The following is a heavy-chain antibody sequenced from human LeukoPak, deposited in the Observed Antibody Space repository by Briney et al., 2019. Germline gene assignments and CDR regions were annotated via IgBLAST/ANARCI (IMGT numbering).Heavy chain of an antibody. CDR3: ARALKTGGHYYDSSGYYQDY. J-gene: IGHJ4*02. CDR1: GYTFTSYA. Sequence: ASVKVSCKASGYTFTSYAMNWVRQAPGQGLEWMGWINTNTGNPTYAQGFTGRFVFSLDTSVSTAYLQISSLKAEDTAVYYCARALKTGGHYYDSSGYYQDYWGQGTLVTVSS. V-gene: IGHV7-4-1*02. CDR2: INTNTGNP. D-gene: IGHD3-22*01.